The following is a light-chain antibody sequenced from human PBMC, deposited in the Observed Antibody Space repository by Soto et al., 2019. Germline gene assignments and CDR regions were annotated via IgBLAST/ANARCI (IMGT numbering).Light chain of an antibody. CDR3: QQYNSYSRYA. Sequence: DIQMTQAPSTLSASVGDRVTITCRASQRISSWLAWYQQKPGKAPKLLSYKASSLESGVPSRFSGSGSGTEFTLTISSLQPDDFATYYCQQYNSYSRYAFGQGTKLEI. CDR2: KAS. V-gene: IGKV1-5*03. CDR1: QRISSW. J-gene: IGKJ2*01.